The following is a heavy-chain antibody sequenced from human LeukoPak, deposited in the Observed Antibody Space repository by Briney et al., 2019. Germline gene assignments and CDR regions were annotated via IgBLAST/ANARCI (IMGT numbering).Heavy chain of an antibody. J-gene: IGHJ1*01. V-gene: IGHV3-73*01. CDR3: AVTKYTQH. CDR1: GFIFSHYT. D-gene: IGHD4-17*01. Sequence: GGSLRLSCAASGFIFSHYTMNWVRQAPGKGLEWVGRVRSKTNDYATAYAASVKGRFTISREDSKNTAHLQMNGLKTEDTAMYYCAVTKYTQHWGQSTLVTVSS. CDR2: VRSKTNDYAT.